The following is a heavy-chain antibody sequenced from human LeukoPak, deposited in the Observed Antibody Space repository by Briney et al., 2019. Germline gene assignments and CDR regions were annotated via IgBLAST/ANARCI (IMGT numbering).Heavy chain of an antibody. CDR3: ARGRITIFGVVIIKHSGMDV. CDR1: GGSFSGYY. D-gene: IGHD3-3*01. CDR2: INHSGST. Sequence: SETLSLTCAVYGGSFSGYYWSWIRQPPGKGLEWIGEINHSGSTNYNPSLKSRVTISVDTSKNQFSLKLSSVTAADTAVYYCARGRITIFGVVIIKHSGMDVWGKGTTVTVSS. J-gene: IGHJ6*04. V-gene: IGHV4-34*01.